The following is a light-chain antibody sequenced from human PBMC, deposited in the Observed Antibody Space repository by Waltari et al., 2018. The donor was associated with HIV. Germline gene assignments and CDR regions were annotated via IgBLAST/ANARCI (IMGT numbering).Light chain of an antibody. Sequence: QSVLTQPPSASGTPGQMVTISCSASSSNIGSNTVNWYQLLPGTSPKLLIYSNNQRPSGVPARFSGSKSGPSATLAISGLQSEDEAYYYCATWDDSLNAWVFGGGTKLTVL. CDR3: ATWDDSLNAWV. J-gene: IGLJ3*02. V-gene: IGLV1-44*01. CDR1: SSNIGSNT. CDR2: SNN.